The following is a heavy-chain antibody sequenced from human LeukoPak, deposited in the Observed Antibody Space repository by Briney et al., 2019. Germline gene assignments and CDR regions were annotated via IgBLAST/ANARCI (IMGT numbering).Heavy chain of an antibody. CDR1: GGSFSGYY. V-gene: IGHV4-34*01. CDR3: ARRGGSYYRSNWFDP. CDR2: INHSGST. Sequence: PSETLSLTCAVYGGSFSGYYWSWIRQPPGKGLEWIGEINHSGSTNYNPSLKSRVTISVDTSKNQFSLKLSSVTAADTAVYYRARRGGSYYRSNWFDPWGQGTLVTVSS. J-gene: IGHJ5*02. D-gene: IGHD1-26*01.